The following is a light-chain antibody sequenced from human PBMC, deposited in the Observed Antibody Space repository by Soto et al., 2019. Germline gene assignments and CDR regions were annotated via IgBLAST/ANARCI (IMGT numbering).Light chain of an antibody. CDR1: QTINNN. CDR2: GAS. CDR3: QHYNNGPR. J-gene: IGKJ1*01. V-gene: IGKV3-15*01. Sequence: ETVMTQSPATLSVSPGEGATLSCRASQTINNNLAWYQQKPGQAPRLLIYGASRRATGVPARFSGSGSGTEFTLTISRLQSEDLAVYYCQHYNNGPRFGQGTKVDVK.